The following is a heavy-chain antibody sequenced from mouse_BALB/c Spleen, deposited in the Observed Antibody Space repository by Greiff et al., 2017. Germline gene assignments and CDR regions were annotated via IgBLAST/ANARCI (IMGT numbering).Heavy chain of an antibody. CDR1: GFTFSSYA. D-gene: IGHD2-14*01. CDR2: ISSGGST. J-gene: IGHJ3*01. CDR3: AREGDYRYADPAWFAD. Sequence: EVHLVESGGGLVKPGGSLKLSCAASGFTFSSYAMSWVRQTPEKRLEWVASISSGGSTYYPDSVKGRFTISGDNARNILYLQMSSLRSEDTAMYYCAREGDYRYADPAWFADWGQGTLVTVSA. V-gene: IGHV5-6-5*01.